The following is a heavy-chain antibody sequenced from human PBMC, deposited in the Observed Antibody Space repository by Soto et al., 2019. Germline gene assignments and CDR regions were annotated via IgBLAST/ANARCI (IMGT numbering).Heavy chain of an antibody. D-gene: IGHD2-8*02. CDR2: ISFNATNG. CDR1: GFTFSHFA. V-gene: IGHV3-30-3*01. CDR3: ARDRGRGYCTGGLCSMGLDH. J-gene: IGHJ4*02. Sequence: LRLSCAASGFTFSHFAMHWVRQAPGKGLEWISVISFNATNGFFADSVKGRFSISRDNSANRLYLQMTNLRPEDTAIYYCARDRGRGYCTGGLCSMGLDHWGQGNPVTVSS.